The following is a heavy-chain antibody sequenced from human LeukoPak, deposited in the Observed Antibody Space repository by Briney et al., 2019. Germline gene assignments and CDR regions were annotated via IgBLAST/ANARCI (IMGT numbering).Heavy chain of an antibody. Sequence: PGGSLRLSCAASGFTFSNYAMHWVRQAPGKGLEWLSAIFYNGSNKYYADTVKGRFTISRDNSKNTLFLQMHSLRVEDTAVYYCARGYIGDYVNWFEPWGEGTLVTVSS. J-gene: IGHJ5*02. CDR3: ARGYIGDYVNWFEP. D-gene: IGHD5-12*01. CDR1: GFTFSNYA. CDR2: IFYNGSNK. V-gene: IGHV3-33*01.